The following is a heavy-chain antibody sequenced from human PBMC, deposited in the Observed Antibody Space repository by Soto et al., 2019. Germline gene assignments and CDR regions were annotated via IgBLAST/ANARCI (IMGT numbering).Heavy chain of an antibody. CDR2: INPSGGST. J-gene: IGHJ4*02. Sequence: ASVKVSCKASGYTFTSYYMHWVRQAPGQGLEWMGIINPSGGSTSYAQKFQGRVTMTRDTSTSTVYMEPSSLRSEDTAVYYCARTWIQGPYFDYWGQGTLVTVSS. D-gene: IGHD5-18*01. CDR3: ARTWIQGPYFDY. CDR1: GYTFTSYY. V-gene: IGHV1-46*01.